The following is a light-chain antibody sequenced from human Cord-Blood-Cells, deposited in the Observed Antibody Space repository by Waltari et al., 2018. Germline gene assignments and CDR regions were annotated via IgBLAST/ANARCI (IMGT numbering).Light chain of an antibody. J-gene: IGLJ3*02. CDR3: AAWDDSLSGWV. Sequence: QSVLTQPPSASGTPGQRVTIPCSGSSTNTGSNYEYWYQQLPGTAPKLLIYRNNQRPSGVPDRFSGSKSGTSASLAISGLRSEDEADYYCAAWDDSLSGWVFGGGTKLTVL. CDR1: STNTGSNY. V-gene: IGLV1-47*01. CDR2: RNN.